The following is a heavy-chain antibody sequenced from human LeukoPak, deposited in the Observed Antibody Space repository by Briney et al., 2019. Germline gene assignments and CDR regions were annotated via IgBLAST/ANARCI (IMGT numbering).Heavy chain of an antibody. J-gene: IGHJ3*02. Sequence: GWSLRLSCAASGFSFSSYAMHWVRQAPGKGLEWVAMISYDGSHKYYADSVKGRFTISRDNSKNTLYLQMNSLGAEDTAVYYCARDEKQWLVGGAFDIWGQGTMVTLSS. CDR3: ARDEKQWLVGGAFDI. CDR2: ISYDGSHK. D-gene: IGHD6-19*01. V-gene: IGHV3-30*04. CDR1: GFSFSSYA.